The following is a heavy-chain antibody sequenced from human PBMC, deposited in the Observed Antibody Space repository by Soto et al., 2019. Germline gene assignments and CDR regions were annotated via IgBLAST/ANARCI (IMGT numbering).Heavy chain of an antibody. CDR1: EYSFTGHY. CDR3: ARDYGKSGFDHFDP. CDR2: IDPKSGDT. V-gene: IGHV1-2*02. J-gene: IGHJ5*02. Sequence: ASVKVSCKASEYSFTGHYLHWVRQAPGQGLEWMGWIDPKSGDTKYAPKFRDRVTMTSDTSIDTAYMDLSDLTYDDTAVYYCARDYGKSGFDHFDPWGQGTQVTVSS. D-gene: IGHD3-3*01.